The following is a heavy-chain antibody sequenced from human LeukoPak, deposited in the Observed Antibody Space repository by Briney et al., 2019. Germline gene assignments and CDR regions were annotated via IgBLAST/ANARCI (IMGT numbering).Heavy chain of an antibody. V-gene: IGHV4-59*01. CDR2: IYYSGST. Sequence: PSETLSLTCTVSGGSISSYYWSWIRQPPGKGLEWIGYIYYSGSTNYNPSLKSRVTISVDTSKNQFSLKLSSVTAADTAVYYCARVYDYFWGSFDYWGQGTLATVSS. CDR3: ARVYDYFWGSFDY. D-gene: IGHD3-16*01. J-gene: IGHJ4*02. CDR1: GGSISSYY.